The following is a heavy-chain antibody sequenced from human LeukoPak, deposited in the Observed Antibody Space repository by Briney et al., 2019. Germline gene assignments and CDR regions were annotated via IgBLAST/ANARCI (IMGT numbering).Heavy chain of an antibody. CDR1: GYTFTSYW. V-gene: IGHV5-51*01. D-gene: IGHD3-22*01. CDR2: IYPGDSDT. Sequence: GESLKISCKGSGYTFTSYWIAWVRQMPGKGLEWMGIIYPGDSDTRYSPSFQGQVTISADKSINSAYLQWSSLQASDTAMYYCARHGYPHYYDSSGPMHFDYWGQGTLVTVSS. J-gene: IGHJ4*02. CDR3: ARHGYPHYYDSSGPMHFDY.